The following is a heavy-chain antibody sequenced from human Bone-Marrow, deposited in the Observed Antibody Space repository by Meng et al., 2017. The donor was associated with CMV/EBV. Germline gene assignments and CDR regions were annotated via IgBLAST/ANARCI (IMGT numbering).Heavy chain of an antibody. CDR1: GFTFSSYW. D-gene: IGHD3-16*01. Sequence: GESLKISCAASGFTFSSYWMHWVRQAPGKGLVWVSRINSDGSSTSYADSVKGRFTISRDNAKNTLYLQMNSLRAEDTAVYYCAVRGAYYYYGMDVWVQGTTVTVSS. CDR2: INSDGSST. V-gene: IGHV3-74*01. J-gene: IGHJ6*02. CDR3: AVRGAYYYYGMDV.